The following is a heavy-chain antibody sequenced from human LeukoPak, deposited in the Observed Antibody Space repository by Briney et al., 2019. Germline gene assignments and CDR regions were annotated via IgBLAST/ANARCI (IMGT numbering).Heavy chain of an antibody. D-gene: IGHD2/OR15-2a*01. J-gene: IGHJ4*02. V-gene: IGHV3-30*14. Sequence: GGSLRLSCAASGFTFTSYTFHWVRQAPGKGLEWVSVISHDGSNTYNADSVKGRFTISRDNSKNTLYLQMNSLRAEDTAVYYCARVENQSFDYWGQGTLVTVSS. CDR2: ISHDGSNT. CDR1: GFTFTSYT. CDR3: ARVENQSFDY.